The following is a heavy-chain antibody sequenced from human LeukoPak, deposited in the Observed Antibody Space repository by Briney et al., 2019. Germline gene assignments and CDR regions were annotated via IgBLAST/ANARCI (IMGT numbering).Heavy chain of an antibody. D-gene: IGHD5-24*01. Sequence: GGSLRLSCAASGFTFSSYWMSWVRQAPGKGLEWVANIKQDGSEEVYVDSLKGRFTISRDNAKNSLFLQMNTLRAEDTAVYYCARETEMANLDYWGQGTLVTVSS. CDR3: ARETEMANLDY. CDR1: GFTFSSYW. V-gene: IGHV3-7*04. J-gene: IGHJ4*02. CDR2: IKQDGSEE.